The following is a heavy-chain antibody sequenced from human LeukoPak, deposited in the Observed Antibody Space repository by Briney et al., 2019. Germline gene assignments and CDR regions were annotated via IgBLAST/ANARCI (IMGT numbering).Heavy chain of an antibody. Sequence: SETLSLTCTISGGSISSSSYYWGWIRQPLGKGLEWVGSIYYSGSTYYNPSLKRRVTISVDTSKNQFSLKLSSVTAADTAVYYCARLFNYDILTGYYTSRDYWGQGTLVTVSS. J-gene: IGHJ4*02. V-gene: IGHV4-39*01. D-gene: IGHD3-9*01. CDR2: IYYSGST. CDR1: GGSISSSSYY. CDR3: ARLFNYDILTGYYTSRDY.